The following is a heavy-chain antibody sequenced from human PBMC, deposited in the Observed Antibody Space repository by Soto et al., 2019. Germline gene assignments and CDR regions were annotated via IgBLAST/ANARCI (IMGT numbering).Heavy chain of an antibody. CDR1: GYTFTSYG. CDR2: ISAYNGNT. Sequence: QVQLVQSGAEVKKPGASVKVSCKASGYTFTSYGISWVRQAPGQGLEWMGWISAYNGNTNYAQKLQGRVTMTTDTSTSTAYMELRSLRSDDTAVYYCARDGYCISTSCYAEHFFGMDVWGQGTTVTVSS. V-gene: IGHV1-18*01. J-gene: IGHJ6*02. D-gene: IGHD2-2*03. CDR3: ARDGYCISTSCYAEHFFGMDV.